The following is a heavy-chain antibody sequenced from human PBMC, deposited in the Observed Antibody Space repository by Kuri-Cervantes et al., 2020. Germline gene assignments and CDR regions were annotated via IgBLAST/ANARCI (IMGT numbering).Heavy chain of an antibody. CDR3: ARSYVAAAGIGGYYYGMDV. Sequence: LSLTCAASGFTFSSYDMHWVRQATGKGLEWVSAIGTAGDTYYPSSVKGRFTISRENAKNSLYLQMNSLRAGDTAVYYCARSYVAAAGIGGYYYGMDVWGQGTTVTVSS. CDR2: IGTAGDT. CDR1: GFTFSSYD. D-gene: IGHD6-13*01. J-gene: IGHJ6*02. V-gene: IGHV3-13*01.